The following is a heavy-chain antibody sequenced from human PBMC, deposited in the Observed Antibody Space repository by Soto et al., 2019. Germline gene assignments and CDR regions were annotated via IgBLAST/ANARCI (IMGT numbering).Heavy chain of an antibody. CDR1: GFTFSSYA. V-gene: IGHV3-23*01. CDR3: AKDASSGWYGSPGF. D-gene: IGHD6-19*01. CDR2: ISGSGSYT. J-gene: IGHJ4*02. Sequence: EVQLLESGGGLVQPGGSLRLSCAASGFTFSSYAMNWVRQAPGKGLEWVSVISGSGSYTYYADSVKGRFTISRDNPKNTLYLQMNSLRAEDTAVYYCAKDASSGWYGSPGFWGQGTLVTVS.